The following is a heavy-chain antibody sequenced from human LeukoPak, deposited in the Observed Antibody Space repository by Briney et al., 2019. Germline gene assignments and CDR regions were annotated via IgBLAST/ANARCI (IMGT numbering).Heavy chain of an antibody. D-gene: IGHD2-15*01. CDR1: GFTFNNYD. Sequence: GGSLRLSCAASGFTFNNYDMNWVRQAPGKGLEWVSHIGSSGRTMWSADSVKGRVTISRDNARNSVFLQMNSLRAEDTALYYCARQGLPSGFDCWGQGTLVTVSS. CDR3: ARQGLPSGFDC. CDR2: IGSSGRTM. J-gene: IGHJ4*02. V-gene: IGHV3-48*03.